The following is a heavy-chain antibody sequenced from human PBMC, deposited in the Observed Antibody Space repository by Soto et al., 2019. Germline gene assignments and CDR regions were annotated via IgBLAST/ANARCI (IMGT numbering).Heavy chain of an antibody. D-gene: IGHD1-26*01. J-gene: IGHJ4*02. V-gene: IGHV1-18*04. Sequence: ASVKVSCKTSGYTFTAYGISWVRQAPGQGLEWMGWISVSKGSTDYAQKVQGRVTISTDTSTSTVYMELKTLRPDDTAMYYCARDLAPQGVGGDYWGQGTLVTVS. CDR2: ISVSKGST. CDR1: GYTFTAYG. CDR3: ARDLAPQGVGGDY.